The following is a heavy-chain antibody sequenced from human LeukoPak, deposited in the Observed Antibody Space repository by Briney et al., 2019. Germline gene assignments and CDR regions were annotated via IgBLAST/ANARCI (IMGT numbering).Heavy chain of an antibody. J-gene: IGHJ4*02. CDR2: IYYSGIT. Sequence: PSETLSLTCTVSGGSISSYYWSWIRQPPGKGLEWIGYIYYSGITNYNPSLKSRVTISVDTSKNQFSLKLSSVTAADTAVYYCARVWAYGGNPYFDYWGQGTLVTVSS. CDR3: ARVWAYGGNPYFDY. D-gene: IGHD4-23*01. CDR1: GGSISSYY. V-gene: IGHV4-59*01.